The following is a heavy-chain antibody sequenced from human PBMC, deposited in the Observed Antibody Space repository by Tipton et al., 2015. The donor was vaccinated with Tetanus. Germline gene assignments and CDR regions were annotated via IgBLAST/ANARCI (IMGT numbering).Heavy chain of an antibody. J-gene: IGHJ4*02. D-gene: IGHD3/OR15-3a*01. Sequence: QLVQSGGEVKKPGESLKISCKGSGYIFNNYWIGWVRQKPGKGLEWMGIIYPGDSDTRYSPSFQGQVTISVDKSISTAYLQRSSLKASDTSMFYCARAHWTDGVCNFDFWGQGALVTVAS. CDR2: IYPGDSDT. CDR1: GYIFNNYW. V-gene: IGHV5-51*01. CDR3: ARAHWTDGVCNFDF.